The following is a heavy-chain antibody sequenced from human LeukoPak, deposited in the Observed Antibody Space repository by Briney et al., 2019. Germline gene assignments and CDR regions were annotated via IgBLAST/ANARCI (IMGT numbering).Heavy chain of an antibody. CDR1: GFTVNSNY. CDR2: VYSGDRT. D-gene: IGHD1-26*01. V-gene: IGHV3-66*01. CDR3: ARGYLIDY. Sequence: SGESLRLSCAASGFTVNSNYMSWVRQAPGKGREWVSVVYSGDRTYYADSVKGRFTISRDDSTNTLYLLMNSLRAEDTAVYYCARGYLIDYWGQGTLVTVSS. J-gene: IGHJ4*02.